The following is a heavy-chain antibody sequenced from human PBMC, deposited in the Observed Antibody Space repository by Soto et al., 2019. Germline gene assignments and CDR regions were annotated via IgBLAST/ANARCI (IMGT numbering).Heavy chain of an antibody. D-gene: IGHD1-7*01. CDR1: GYTFTSYA. Sequence: ASVKVSCKASGYTFTSYAMHWVRQAPGQRLEWMGWINAGSGNTKYSQKFQGRVTITRDTSASTAYMELSSLRSEDTAVYYCATITGTTGEAFDIWGQGTMVTVSS. V-gene: IGHV1-3*01. J-gene: IGHJ3*02. CDR2: INAGSGNT. CDR3: ATITGTTGEAFDI.